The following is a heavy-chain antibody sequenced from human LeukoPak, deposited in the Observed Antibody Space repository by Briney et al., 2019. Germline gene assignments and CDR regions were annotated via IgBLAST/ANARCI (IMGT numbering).Heavy chain of an antibody. D-gene: IGHD6-13*01. CDR3: WGVAAAGNYYYYYGMDV. CDR2: ISGSGGST. Sequence: GGSLRLSCAASGFTFSSYAMSWVRQAPGKGLEWVSAISGSGGSTYYADSVKGRLTISRDNSKNTLYLQMNSLRAEDTAVYYCWGVAAAGNYYYYYGMDVWGQGTTVTVSS. J-gene: IGHJ6*02. V-gene: IGHV3-23*01. CDR1: GFTFSSYA.